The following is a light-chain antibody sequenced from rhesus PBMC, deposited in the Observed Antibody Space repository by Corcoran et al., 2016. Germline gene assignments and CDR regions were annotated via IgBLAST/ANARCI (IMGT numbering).Light chain of an antibody. V-gene: IGKV1-33*02. Sequence: DIQMTQSPSSLSASVGDRVTITCQASQGISNWLAWYQQKPGKAPKLLIYAASSLQSGVPSRCSGSGSGTEFTLTLSSLQPEDVATYYCQQHNSNPRTFGQGTKVEIK. J-gene: IGKJ1*01. CDR1: QGISNW. CDR3: QQHNSNPRT. CDR2: AAS.